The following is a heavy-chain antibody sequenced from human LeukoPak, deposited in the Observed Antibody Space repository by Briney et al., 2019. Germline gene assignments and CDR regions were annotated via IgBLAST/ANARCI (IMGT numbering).Heavy chain of an antibody. CDR1: GFTFSSYA. CDR2: ISASGGST. J-gene: IGHJ4*02. V-gene: IGHV3-23*01. Sequence: PGGSLRLSCAASGFTFSSYAMSWVRQAPGKGLEWVSGISASGGSTFYADSVKGRFTISRDNSKNTLYLQMNSLRAEDTAVYYCARDHVRATVTHPGVWGQGTLVTVSS. D-gene: IGHD4-11*01. CDR3: ARDHVRATVTHPGV.